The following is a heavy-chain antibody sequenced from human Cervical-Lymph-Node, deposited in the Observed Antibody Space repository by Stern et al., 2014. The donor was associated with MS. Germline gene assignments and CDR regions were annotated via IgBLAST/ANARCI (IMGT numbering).Heavy chain of an antibody. J-gene: IGHJ4*02. CDR2: IKSKTDGGTT. CDR3: ATDMVTGLDY. CDR1: GFTFNYAW. V-gene: IGHV3-15*01. D-gene: IGHD1-14*01. Sequence: EVQLVESGGGLVKPGGSLRLSCAASGFTFNYAWMSWVRQAPGKGLEWVGRIKSKTDGGTTEYAAPVKGRFTFSRDDSNNTLYLQMNSLKTEDTAVYYCATDMVTGLDYWGQGTLVTVSS.